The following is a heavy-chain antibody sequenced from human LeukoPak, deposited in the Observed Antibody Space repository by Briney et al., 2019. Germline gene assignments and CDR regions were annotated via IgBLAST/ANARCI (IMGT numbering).Heavy chain of an antibody. CDR1: GFTFSDYW. CDR3: ARDWGLGSYDY. Sequence: GGSLRLSCAASGFTFSDYWMHWVRQAPGKGLVWVSRINSDGSTTSYADSVKGRFTISRDNAKNTLYVQMNSLRAEDTAVYYCARDWGLGSYDYWGQGTLVTVSS. D-gene: IGHD3-16*01. J-gene: IGHJ4*02. V-gene: IGHV3-74*01. CDR2: INSDGSTT.